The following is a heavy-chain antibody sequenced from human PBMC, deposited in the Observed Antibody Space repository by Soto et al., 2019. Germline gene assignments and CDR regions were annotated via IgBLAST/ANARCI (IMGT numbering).Heavy chain of an antibody. D-gene: IGHD1-26*01. CDR1: GFTFSSYS. CDR2: ISSSSSYI. CDR3: ARDGGSYSVDY. J-gene: IGHJ4*02. V-gene: IGHV3-21*01. Sequence: GGSLRLSCAASGFTFSSYSMNWVRQAPGKGLEWVSSISSSSSYIYYADSVKGRFTTSRDNAKNSLYLQMNSLRAEDTAVYYCARDGGSYSVDYWGQGTLVTVSS.